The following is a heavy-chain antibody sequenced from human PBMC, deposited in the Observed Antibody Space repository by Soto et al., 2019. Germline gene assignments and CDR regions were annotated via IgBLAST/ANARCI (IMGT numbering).Heavy chain of an antibody. D-gene: IGHD4-17*01. V-gene: IGHV3-53*01. CDR2: IYSGGST. Sequence: EVQLVESGGGLIQPGGSLRLSCAASGFTVSSNYMSWVRQAPGKGLEWVSVIYSGGSTYYADSVKGRFTISRDNSKNTLYLQMNSLRAEDTAVYYCAREATVTTSWYFDLWGRGTLVTVSS. CDR3: AREATVTTSWYFDL. CDR1: GFTVSSNY. J-gene: IGHJ2*01.